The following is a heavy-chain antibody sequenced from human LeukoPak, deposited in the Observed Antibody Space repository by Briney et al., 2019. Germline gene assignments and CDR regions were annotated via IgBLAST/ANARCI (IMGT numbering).Heavy chain of an antibody. CDR2: ISGYNGNT. V-gene: IGHV1-18*01. D-gene: IGHD4-17*01. J-gene: IGHJ4*02. Sequence: ASVKVSCKASGYTFTSYGITWVRQAPGQGLEWMGWISGYNGNTNYEQKLQGRVTMTTDTSTSTAYMELRSLRSDDTAVYYRARWSGDYGDSGLDYWGQGTLVTVSS. CDR1: GYTFTSYG. CDR3: ARWSGDYGDSGLDY.